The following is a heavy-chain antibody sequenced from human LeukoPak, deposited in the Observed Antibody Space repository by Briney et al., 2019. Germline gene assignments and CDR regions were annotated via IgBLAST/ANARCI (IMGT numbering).Heavy chain of an antibody. CDR2: IHHSGTT. J-gene: IGHJ5*02. V-gene: IGHV4-38-2*02. CDR3: ARSYYDTRGRFVP. D-gene: IGHD3-22*01. Sequence: SETLSLTCTVSGYSISNGYYWGWVRQPPGKGLEWIGTIHHSGTTYYSPSLRSRVTTSVDTSKNQFSLSLSSVTAADTAVYYCARSYYDTRGRFVPWGQETLVTVSS. CDR1: GYSISNGYY.